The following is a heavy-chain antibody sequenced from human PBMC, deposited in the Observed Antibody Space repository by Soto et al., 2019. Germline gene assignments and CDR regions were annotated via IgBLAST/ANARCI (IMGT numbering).Heavy chain of an antibody. V-gene: IGHV4-59*08. CDR1: AGAISRYY. CDR2: IYYSGST. D-gene: IGHD2-15*01. CDR3: ARRYGGTVDY. Sequence: QVQLQESGPGLVKPSETLSLTCTVSAGAISRYYWSWIRQPPGKGLEWIGYIYYSGSTKYNPSLKSGVTISVDTSKNQFSLKLSSVTAVDTAVYYCARRYGGTVDYWGQGTLVTVSS. J-gene: IGHJ4*02.